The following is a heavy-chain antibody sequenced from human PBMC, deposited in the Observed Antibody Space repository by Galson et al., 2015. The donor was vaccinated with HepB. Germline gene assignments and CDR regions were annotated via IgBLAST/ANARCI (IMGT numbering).Heavy chain of an antibody. CDR1: GFTFSSYS. CDR2: ISSSSSTI. J-gene: IGHJ3*02. V-gene: IGHV3-48*04. D-gene: IGHD1-1*01. Sequence: SLRLSCAASGFTFSSYSMNWVRQAPGKGLEWVSYISSSSSTIYYADSVKGRFTISRDNAKNSLYLQMNSLRAEDTAVYYCARETRYNWNDGTLDAFDIWGQGTMVTVSS. CDR3: ARETRYNWNDGTLDAFDI.